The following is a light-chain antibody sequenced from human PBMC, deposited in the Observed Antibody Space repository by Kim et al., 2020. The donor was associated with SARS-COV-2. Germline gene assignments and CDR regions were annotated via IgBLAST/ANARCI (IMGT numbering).Light chain of an antibody. CDR3: SAWDNSLSAWV. CDR2: RNN. Sequence: QTAPLTCTGNSNNVGNQGAAWLQQHQGHPPKLLSYRNNNRPSGISERLSASRSGNTASLTITGLQPEDEADYYCSAWDNSLSAWVFGGGTKLTVL. CDR1: SNNVGNQG. V-gene: IGLV10-54*01. J-gene: IGLJ3*02.